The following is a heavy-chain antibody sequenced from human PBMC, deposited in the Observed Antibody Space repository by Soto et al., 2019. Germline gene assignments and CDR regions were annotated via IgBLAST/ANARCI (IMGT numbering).Heavy chain of an antibody. CDR2: IYTSGST. CDR3: ARDEGVYYDSTNWFDP. D-gene: IGHD3-22*01. J-gene: IGHJ5*02. CDR1: CGSISSYY. Sequence: SETLSLTCTVSCGSISSYYWSWIRQPAGKGLEWIGRIYTSGSTNYNPSLKSRVTMSVDTSKNQFSLKLSSVTAADTAVYYCARDEGVYYDSTNWFDPWGQGTLVTVSS. V-gene: IGHV4-4*07.